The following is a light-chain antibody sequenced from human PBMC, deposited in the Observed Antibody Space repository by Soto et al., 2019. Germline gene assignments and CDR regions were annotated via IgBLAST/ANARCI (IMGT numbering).Light chain of an antibody. V-gene: IGKV3-20*01. CDR1: QSVSSSY. CDR2: GAS. Sequence: PGTLSLSPGEGATLSCRVSQSVSSSYIAWYQQRPGQTPSLLIYGASTRATGIPDRFSGSGSGTHFTLTISRLEPGDFAVYYCQHFGGTTFTFGQGTRLEIK. CDR3: QHFGGTTFT. J-gene: IGKJ5*01.